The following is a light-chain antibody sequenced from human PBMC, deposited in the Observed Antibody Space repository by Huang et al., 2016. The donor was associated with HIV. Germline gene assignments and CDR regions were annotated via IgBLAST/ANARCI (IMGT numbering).Light chain of an antibody. CDR3: MQALQTIT. Sequence: DIVMTQSPLSLPVTPGDPASISCRSSQSLLHSNGYNYLDWYLQKPGQSPQLLIYLGSNRASGVPDRFSGGGSGTDFTLKISRVEAEDVGIYYCMQALQTITFGQGTRLEI. J-gene: IGKJ5*01. CDR2: LGS. V-gene: IGKV2-28*01. CDR1: QSLLHSNGYNY.